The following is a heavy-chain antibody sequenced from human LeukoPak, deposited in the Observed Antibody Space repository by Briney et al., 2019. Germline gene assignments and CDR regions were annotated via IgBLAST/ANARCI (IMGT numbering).Heavy chain of an antibody. CDR1: GGSISTYY. CDR3: ARSQAYCSSTTCYVNWFDP. V-gene: IGHV4-59*01. D-gene: IGHD2-2*01. CDR2: IYYSGST. Sequence: SETLSLTCTVPGGSISTYYWSWIRQPPGKGLRWIGYIYYSGSTNYNPSLKSRVTISVDTSKNQFSLKLSSVTAADTAVYYCARSQAYCSSTTCYVNWFDPWGQGTLVTVSS. J-gene: IGHJ5*02.